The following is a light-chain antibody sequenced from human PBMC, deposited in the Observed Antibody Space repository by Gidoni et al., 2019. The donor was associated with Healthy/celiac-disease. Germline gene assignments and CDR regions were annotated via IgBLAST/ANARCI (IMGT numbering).Light chain of an antibody. CDR3: QSADSSGTYVV. CDR1: ALPKQY. CDR2: KDS. J-gene: IGLJ2*01. Sequence: SYELTQPPSVPVSPGQTARITCSGDALPKQYAYWYQQKPGQAPVLVIYKDSERPSGIPERFSGSSSGTTVTLTISGVQAEDEADYYGQSADSSGTYVVFGGGTKLTVL. V-gene: IGLV3-25*03.